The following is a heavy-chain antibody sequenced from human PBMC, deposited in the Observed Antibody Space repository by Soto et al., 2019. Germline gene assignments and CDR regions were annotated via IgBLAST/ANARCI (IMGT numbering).Heavy chain of an antibody. V-gene: IGHV1-8*01. Sequence: ASVKVSCKASGYTFTIYYINWVRRATGQGLEWMGWINPNSGNTGYAQKFQGRVTMTRNTSISTAYMELSSLRSEDTAVYYCARGCYDGLYGDYVDYWGQGTLVTVSS. D-gene: IGHD4-17*01. CDR2: INPNSGNT. CDR3: ARGCYDGLYGDYVDY. CDR1: GYTFTIYY. J-gene: IGHJ4*02.